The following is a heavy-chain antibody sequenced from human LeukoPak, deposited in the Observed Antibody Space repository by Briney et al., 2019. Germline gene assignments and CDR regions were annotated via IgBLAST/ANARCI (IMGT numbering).Heavy chain of an antibody. CDR3: ARDETYGHL. CDR1: GFTFSSYA. Sequence: PGGSLRLSCAASGFTFSSYAMHWVRQAPGKGLEWVAVISYDGSNKYYADSVKGRFTISRDNSKNTLYLQINSLRSEDTAVYYCARDETYGHLWGQGTLVTVSS. V-gene: IGHV3-30-3*01. D-gene: IGHD3-10*01. J-gene: IGHJ5*02. CDR2: ISYDGSNK.